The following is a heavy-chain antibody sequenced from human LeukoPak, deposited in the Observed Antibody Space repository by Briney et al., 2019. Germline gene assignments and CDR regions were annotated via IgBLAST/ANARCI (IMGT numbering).Heavy chain of an antibody. V-gene: IGHV3-74*01. Sequence: PGGSLRLSCAASGFTFSGYWMHWVRQDPGKGLVWVSYIRGDGTSTSYADSVKGRFTISRDNAKNTLYLQMNSLRVEDTAVYYCARVGGVSGRAFDMWGQGIMVTVSS. J-gene: IGHJ3*02. CDR2: IRGDGTST. D-gene: IGHD6-25*01. CDR1: GFTFSGYW. CDR3: ARVGGVSGRAFDM.